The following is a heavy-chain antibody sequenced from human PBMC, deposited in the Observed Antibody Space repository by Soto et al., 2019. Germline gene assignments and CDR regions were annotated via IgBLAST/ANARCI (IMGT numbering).Heavy chain of an antibody. CDR2: IWHDGSDI. D-gene: IGHD3-10*01. Sequence: QVQLMESGGGVVQPGRSLRLSCGASGFTFSRDVMHWVRQAPGKGLEWVALIWHDGSDISYGDSVKGRFTISRDNSKDALNPERNRLRADDTAVYYCVRNLFDSGSNFAMEVWGHGTTVIGSS. J-gene: IGHJ6*02. CDR3: VRNLFDSGSNFAMEV. CDR1: GFTFSRDV. V-gene: IGHV3-33*01.